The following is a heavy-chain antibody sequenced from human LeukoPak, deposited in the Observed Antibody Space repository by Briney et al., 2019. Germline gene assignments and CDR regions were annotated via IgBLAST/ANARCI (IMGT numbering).Heavy chain of an antibody. J-gene: IGHJ4*02. V-gene: IGHV1-46*01. CDR2: INPSGGST. CDR3: AKAEQLWLYPYYFDY. CDR1: GYTFTSYY. D-gene: IGHD5-18*01. Sequence: ASVKVSCKASGYTFTSYYMHWVRQAPGQGLEWMGIINPSGGSTSYAQKFQGRVTMTRDTSTSTVYMELSSLRSEDTAVYYCAKAEQLWLYPYYFDYWGQGTLVTVSS.